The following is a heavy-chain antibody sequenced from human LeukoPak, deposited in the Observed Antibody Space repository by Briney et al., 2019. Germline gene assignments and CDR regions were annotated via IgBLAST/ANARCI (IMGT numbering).Heavy chain of an antibody. CDR2: IWSDGTNK. V-gene: IGHV3-33*06. J-gene: IGHJ4*02. CDR1: GFTFNHYG. D-gene: IGHD4-11*01. CDR3: AKDAQRGFDYSNSLEK. Sequence: GGSLRLSCAATGFTFNHYGMHWVRPAPGKGLEWVAVIWSDGTNKYYGDSVKGRFTISRVDSENTIYLQMNSLRPEDTGVYYCAKDAQRGFDYSNSLEKWGQGTPVTVST.